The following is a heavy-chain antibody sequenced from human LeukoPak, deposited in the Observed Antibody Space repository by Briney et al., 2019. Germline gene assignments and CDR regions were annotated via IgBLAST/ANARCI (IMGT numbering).Heavy chain of an antibody. V-gene: IGHV1-2*02. J-gene: IGHJ4*02. CDR1: GYTFSGYY. CDR3: AREEQHQRGRHFEY. Sequence: GASVKVSCKASGYTFSGYYIHWVRRGPGQGLEWMGWINPNSGTNYAQNFQGRVTMTRDTSISTAYMELSRLRSDDTAVYYCAREEQHQRGRHFEYWGQGTLVTVSS. CDR2: INPNSGT. D-gene: IGHD6-13*01.